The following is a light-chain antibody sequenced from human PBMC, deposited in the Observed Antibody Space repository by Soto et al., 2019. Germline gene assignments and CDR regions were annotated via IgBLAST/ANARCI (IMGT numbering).Light chain of an antibody. CDR1: QSVSFW. CDR2: KAS. J-gene: IGKJ1*01. CDR3: QQASSFTPT. Sequence: DIQMTQSPSSLSASVGDRVTITCRASQSVSFWLAWYQQKPGKAPKLLIYKASTLESGVPSRFSGSGSGTDFTLTISSLQPEDFATYYCQQASSFTPTFGQGTKVDIK. V-gene: IGKV1-5*03.